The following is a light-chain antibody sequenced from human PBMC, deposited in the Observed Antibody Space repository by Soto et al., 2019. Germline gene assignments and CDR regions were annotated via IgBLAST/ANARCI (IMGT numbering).Light chain of an antibody. J-gene: IGKJ5*01. CDR1: QSVLSSSNNKNY. Sequence: DFVMTQSLDSLAVSLGERATINCKSSQSVLSSSNNKNYLAWFQHKPGQPPKLVIYWASVRASGVPDRFSGHGFGTDFSLTISTLQPEDLAVYYCQQYHSDPTTFGQGTRLE. V-gene: IGKV4-1*01. CDR3: QQYHSDPTT. CDR2: WAS.